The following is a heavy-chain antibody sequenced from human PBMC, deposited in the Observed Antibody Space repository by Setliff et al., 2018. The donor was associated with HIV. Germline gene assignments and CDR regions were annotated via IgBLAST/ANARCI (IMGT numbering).Heavy chain of an antibody. V-gene: IGHV4-39*01. J-gene: IGHJ3*02. CDR2: VSSSGST. Sequence: PSETLSLTCTVSGGSITNSNYYWDWIRQPPGKGLEWIGSVSSSGSTYSNPSLKSRVTISVDTSKNQFSLKLRSVTAADTAVYYCARGYGHIVEVIASDAFDIWGQGIMVTVSS. CDR1: GGSITNSNYY. CDR3: ARGYGHIVEVIASDAFDI. D-gene: IGHD2-21*01.